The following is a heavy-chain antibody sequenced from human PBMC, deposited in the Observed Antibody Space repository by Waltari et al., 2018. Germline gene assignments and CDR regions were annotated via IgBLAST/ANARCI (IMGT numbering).Heavy chain of an antibody. CDR1: GFTSRFNY. V-gene: IGHV3-53*01. Sequence: VQLVQSGGGLFQHGVSLRLSCPVSGFTSRFNYLNWVLQAAGKGPEGVSVTQSDGTTSYTDSVKGRFIVSRDEWKNTLYLEMNNLRADDTAVYFCAKGYYWDKSGYYRHFDYWGPGTLVTVSS. CDR3: AKGYYWDKSGYYRHFDY. D-gene: IGHD3-22*01. CDR2: TQSDGTT. J-gene: IGHJ4*02.